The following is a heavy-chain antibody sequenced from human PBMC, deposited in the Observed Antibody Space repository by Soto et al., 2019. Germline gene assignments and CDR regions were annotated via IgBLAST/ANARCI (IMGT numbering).Heavy chain of an antibody. V-gene: IGHV3-11*01. J-gene: IGHJ4*02. CDR3: AKDSSSWPY. CDR1: GFSFRDSY. CDR2: IRNSGTDI. Sequence: QVQLVESGGGLVKPGGSLRLSCTVSGFSFRDSYMSWVRHAPGAGLVWIAYIRNSGTDIYDADSVKGRFSISRENAKNSLYLEMKSLSDEGTYVYYCAKDSSSWPYWGQGALVTVSS. D-gene: IGHD2-2*01.